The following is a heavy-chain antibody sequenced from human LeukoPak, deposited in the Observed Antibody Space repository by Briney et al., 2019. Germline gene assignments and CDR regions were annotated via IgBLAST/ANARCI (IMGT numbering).Heavy chain of an antibody. CDR2: ILDNGGDT. V-gene: IGHV3-23*01. J-gene: IGHJ4*02. CDR1: GFTFRNYG. D-gene: IGHD3-10*01. CDR3: ARDGSLHYGSGSYEAY. Sequence: PGGTLRLSCAASGFTFRNYGMNWVRQAPGKGLQWVSGILDNGGDTFYADSVQGRFTISRDNSKNTLYLQMNSLRVEDTALYYCARDGSLHYGSGSYEAYWGQGTLVTVSS.